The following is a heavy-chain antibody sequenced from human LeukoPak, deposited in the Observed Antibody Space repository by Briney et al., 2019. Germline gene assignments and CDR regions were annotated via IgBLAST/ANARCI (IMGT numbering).Heavy chain of an antibody. Sequence: GGSLRLSCAASGFTVSSNYMSWVRQAPGKGLEWVSVIYSGGSTYYADSVKGRFTISRDNSKNTLYLQMNSLRAEDTAVYYCAKGDGDYAYYYYYSMDVWGQGTTVTVSS. CDR1: GFTVSSNY. J-gene: IGHJ6*02. V-gene: IGHV3-53*01. CDR3: AKGDGDYAYYYYYSMDV. D-gene: IGHD4-17*01. CDR2: IYSGGST.